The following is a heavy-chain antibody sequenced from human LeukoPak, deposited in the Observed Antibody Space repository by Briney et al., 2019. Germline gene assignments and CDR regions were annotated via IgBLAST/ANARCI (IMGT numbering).Heavy chain of an antibody. J-gene: IGHJ4*02. Sequence: GGSLRLSCAASGFTFSSYGMSWVRQAPGKGLEWVSAISGSGSSTYYADSVKGRFTISRDNSKNTLYLQMNSLRAEDTAVYYCAKETYYYDSSGLLEIFDYWGQGTLVTVSS. CDR1: GFTFSSYG. CDR3: AKETYYYDSSGLLEIFDY. D-gene: IGHD3-22*01. CDR2: ISGSGSST. V-gene: IGHV3-23*01.